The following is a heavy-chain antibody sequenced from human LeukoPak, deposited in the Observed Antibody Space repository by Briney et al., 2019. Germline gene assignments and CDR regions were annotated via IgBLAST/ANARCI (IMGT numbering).Heavy chain of an antibody. Sequence: SETLSLTCTVSGGSISSSSYYWGWIRQPPGKGLEWIGSIYCSGRTHYNPSLKSRVTISVDTSKNQFSLKLSSVTAADTAVYYCARAPWFDPWGQGTLVTVSS. CDR2: IYCSGRT. CDR3: ARAPWFDP. V-gene: IGHV4-39*07. CDR1: GGSISSSSYY. J-gene: IGHJ5*02.